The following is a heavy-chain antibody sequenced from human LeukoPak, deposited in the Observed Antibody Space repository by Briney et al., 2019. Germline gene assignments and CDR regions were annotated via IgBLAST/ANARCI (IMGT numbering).Heavy chain of an antibody. D-gene: IGHD2-21*02. V-gene: IGHV1-69*05. Sequence: SVKVSCKASGGTFSSYAISWGRQAPGQGLEWMGRIIPIFGTANYAQKFQGRVTITTDESTSTAYMELSSLRSEDTAVYYCARTIVVVTAMENEYYFDYWGQGTLVTVSS. CDR2: IIPIFGTA. CDR3: ARTIVVVTAMENEYYFDY. J-gene: IGHJ4*02. CDR1: GGTFSSYA.